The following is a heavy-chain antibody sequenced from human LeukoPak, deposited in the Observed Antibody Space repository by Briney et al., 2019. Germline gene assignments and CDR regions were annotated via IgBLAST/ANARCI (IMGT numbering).Heavy chain of an antibody. Sequence: SETLSLTCTVSGGSISSYYWTWIRQPAGKGLEWIGRIYSSGNTNYNPSLKSRVTMSVDTSNNQFSLKLSSVTAADTATYYCARERRELRGDAIDIWGQGTMVTVSS. CDR3: ARERRELRGDAIDI. D-gene: IGHD1-26*01. V-gene: IGHV4-4*07. CDR1: GGSISSYY. CDR2: IYSSGNT. J-gene: IGHJ3*02.